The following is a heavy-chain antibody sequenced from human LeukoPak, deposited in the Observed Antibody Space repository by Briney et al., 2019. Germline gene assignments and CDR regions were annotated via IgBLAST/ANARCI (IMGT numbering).Heavy chain of an antibody. CDR3: ASRNQYCGGDCFWAFDI. CDR1: GFTFSRYS. Sequence: GGSLRLSCGASGFTFSRYSMNWVRQAPGKGLEWVSSISSSGSYIYYADSVKGRFTISRDNAKNSLYLQMNRLRAEDTAVYYCASRNQYCGGDCFWAFDIWGQGTMVTVSS. J-gene: IGHJ3*02. CDR2: ISSSGSYI. D-gene: IGHD2-21*02. V-gene: IGHV3-21*01.